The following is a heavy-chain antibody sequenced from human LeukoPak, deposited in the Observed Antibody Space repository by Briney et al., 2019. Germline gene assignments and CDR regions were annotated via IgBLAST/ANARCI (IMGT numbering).Heavy chain of an antibody. CDR3: ARARGDSRGYIPYYFDY. J-gene: IGHJ4*02. CDR2: ISSSSSYT. V-gene: IGHV3-21*05. D-gene: IGHD3-22*01. Sequence: GGSYALSCAASGFIFSGYGMHWVRQAPGKGMELVSYISSSSSYTKCADSVKGRFTISRDNAKKSLYLQMKSLRAEDTAVYYCARARGDSRGYIPYYFDYWGQGALVNVS. CDR1: GFIFSGYG.